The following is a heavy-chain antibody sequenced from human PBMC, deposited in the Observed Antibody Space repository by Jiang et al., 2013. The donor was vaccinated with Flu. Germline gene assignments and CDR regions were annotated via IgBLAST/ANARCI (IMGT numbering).Heavy chain of an antibody. V-gene: IGHV1-69*01. D-gene: IGHD2-21*02. CDR1: GDTLRNFA. Sequence: GAEVKKPGSSVKVSCRASGDTLRNFAISWVRQAPGQGLEWMGGIFPVFGTTKYAQKFQDRVTITADESTNTVYMEVNSLRFEDTAVYYCARSPINMLVVVTYFDKWGQGTLVTVSS. CDR2: IFPVFGTT. J-gene: IGHJ4*01. CDR3: ARSPINMLVVVTYFDK.